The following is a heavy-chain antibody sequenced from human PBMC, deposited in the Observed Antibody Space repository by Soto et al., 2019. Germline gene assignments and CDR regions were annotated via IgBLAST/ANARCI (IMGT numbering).Heavy chain of an antibody. Sequence: SETLSLTCSVYGGSFSGYDWSWIRKHTGKGLEWIGYINHSGSTNYNPSLKSRLTISVDTSKNQFSLKLSSVTAADTAVYYCARGNDFWSGYYTFDYWGQGTLVTVSS. CDR1: GGSFSGYD. J-gene: IGHJ4*02. V-gene: IGHV4-34*09. CDR3: ARGNDFWSGYYTFDY. CDR2: INHSGST. D-gene: IGHD3-3*01.